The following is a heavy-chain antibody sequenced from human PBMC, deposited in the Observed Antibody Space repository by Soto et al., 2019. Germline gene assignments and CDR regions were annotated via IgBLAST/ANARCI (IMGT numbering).Heavy chain of an antibody. CDR1: GSSIDSSGYY. V-gene: IGHV4-39*01. CDR3: ARLPSRHLVDY. Sequence: SETLSLTCTVSGSSIDSSGYYWGWIRQPPGKGLEWIGSMFYGVSTYYNPSLKSRVTVSVDTSKNQFSLNLRSVTAADTAVYYCARLPSRHLVDYWGQGTLVTVSS. CDR2: MFYGVST. J-gene: IGHJ4*02. D-gene: IGHD3-3*02.